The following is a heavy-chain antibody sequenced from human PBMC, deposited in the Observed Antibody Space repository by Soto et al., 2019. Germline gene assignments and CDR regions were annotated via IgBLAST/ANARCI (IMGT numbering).Heavy chain of an antibody. Sequence: PSETLSLTCAVSGDSITSDKWWSWIRQPPGKGLQWIGEIYHSWSTKYNPSLKSRVIISVDKSKNQFSLKLSSVTAADTAVYYCARTSRFDCWGQGTLVTVS. CDR1: GDSITSDKW. J-gene: IGHJ4*02. V-gene: IGHV4-4*02. CDR2: IYHSWST. CDR3: ARTSRFDC. D-gene: IGHD6-6*01.